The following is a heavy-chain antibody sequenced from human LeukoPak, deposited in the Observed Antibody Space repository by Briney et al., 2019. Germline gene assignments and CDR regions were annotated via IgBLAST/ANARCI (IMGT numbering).Heavy chain of an antibody. V-gene: IGHV3-23*01. D-gene: IGHD2-2*01. J-gene: IGHJ5*02. Sequence: GGSLRLSCAASGFTFSSYAMSWVRQAPGKGLEWVSAISGSGGSTYYADSVKGRFTISRDNSKNTLYLQMNSLRAEDTAVYYCAKELIVVVPVATENWFDPWGQGTLVTVSS. CDR1: GFTFSSYA. CDR3: AKELIVVVPVATENWFDP. CDR2: ISGSGGST.